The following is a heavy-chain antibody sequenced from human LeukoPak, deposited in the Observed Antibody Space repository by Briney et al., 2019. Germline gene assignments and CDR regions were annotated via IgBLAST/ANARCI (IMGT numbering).Heavy chain of an antibody. CDR2: ISSRSSYI. V-gene: IGHV3-21*01. Sequence: GGSLRLSCAASGFTFSSYSMNWVRQAPGKGLGCVSSISSRSSYIYYADSVKGRFTISRDNAKNSLYLQMNSLRAEDTAVYYCASAPYSGSFHFDYWGQGTLVTVSS. D-gene: IGHD1-26*01. J-gene: IGHJ4*02. CDR3: ASAPYSGSFHFDY. CDR1: GFTFSSYS.